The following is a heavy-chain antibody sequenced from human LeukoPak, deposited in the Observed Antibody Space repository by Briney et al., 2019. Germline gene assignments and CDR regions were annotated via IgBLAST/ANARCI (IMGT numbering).Heavy chain of an antibody. CDR1: GASINSSGYY. CDR2: HYYSGST. V-gene: IGHV4-39*01. Sequence: PSETLSLTCTVSGASINSSGYYWGWIRQPPGKGLEWIGSHYYSGSTYYNPSLKSRVTISVDTSKNRFSLKLNSVTAADTAVYYCARHRAGYHLDWWGQGTLVTVSS. J-gene: IGHJ4*02. CDR3: ARHRAGYHLDW. D-gene: IGHD3-9*01.